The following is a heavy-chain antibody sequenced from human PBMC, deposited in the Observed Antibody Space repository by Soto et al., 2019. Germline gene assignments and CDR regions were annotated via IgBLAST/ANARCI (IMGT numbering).Heavy chain of an antibody. J-gene: IGHJ6*02. CDR3: AKDPIVSSGQIHYYYGMDV. D-gene: IGHD3-10*01. CDR2: ISGSGGIT. Sequence: GGSLRLSCAASGFTFSSYAVNWVRQAPGKGLEWVSGISGSGGITYYADSVKGRFTISRDNSKNTLYLQMNSLRAEDTAVYSCAKDPIVSSGQIHYYYGMDVWGQGTTVTVS. CDR1: GFTFSSYA. V-gene: IGHV3-23*01.